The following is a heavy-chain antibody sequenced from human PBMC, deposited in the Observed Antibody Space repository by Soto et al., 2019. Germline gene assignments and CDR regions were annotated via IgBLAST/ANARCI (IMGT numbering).Heavy chain of an antibody. CDR1: GCNFICYA. CDR2: IHGGGNSA. CDR3: AKAGPLDF. V-gene: IGHV3-23*01. J-gene: IGHJ4*02. Sequence: GVSMRLSCAAAGCNFICYAMSWVSQDPGKGLEWVSVIHGGGNSAYYADPAKGRFTISRDNSKNTLYLQMNSLRAEDTAVYYCAKAGPLDFWGQGTLVTVSS.